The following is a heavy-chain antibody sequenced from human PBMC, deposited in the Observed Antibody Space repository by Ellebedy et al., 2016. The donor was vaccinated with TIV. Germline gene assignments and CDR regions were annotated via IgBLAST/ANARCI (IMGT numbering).Heavy chain of an antibody. CDR3: AKDLRAYSGSGSYYNLDY. Sequence: AASVKVSCKASGYTFTSYAMHWVRQAPGQRLEWMGWINAGNGNTKYSQKFQGRVTITRDTSASTAYMELSSLRSEDTAVYYCAKDLRAYSGSGSYYNLDYWGQGTLVTVYS. V-gene: IGHV1-3*01. CDR2: INAGNGNT. CDR1: GYTFTSYA. J-gene: IGHJ4*02. D-gene: IGHD3-10*01.